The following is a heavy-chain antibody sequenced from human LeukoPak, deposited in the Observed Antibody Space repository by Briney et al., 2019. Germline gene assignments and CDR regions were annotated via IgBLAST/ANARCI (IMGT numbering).Heavy chain of an antibody. Sequence: SETLSLTCTVSGGSITGYYWSWIRQPPGKGLEWIGYIYYSGSTNYNPSLKSRVTISVDTSKNQFSLTLSSVTSADTAVYYCARGERLGLDYWGQGTLVTVSS. V-gene: IGHV4-59*01. CDR2: IYYSGST. D-gene: IGHD1-1*01. CDR1: GGSITGYY. J-gene: IGHJ4*02. CDR3: ARGERLGLDY.